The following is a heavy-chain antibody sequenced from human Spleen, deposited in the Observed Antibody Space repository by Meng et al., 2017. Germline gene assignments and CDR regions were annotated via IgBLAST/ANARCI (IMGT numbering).Heavy chain of an antibody. J-gene: IGHJ4*02. CDR3: ARGPTTMAHDFDY. D-gene: IGHD4-11*01. CDR1: GGSFSDYY. V-gene: IGHV4-34*01. Sequence: QGQLKQWGAGLLKPSETLSLTCVVSGGSFSDYYWSWIRQPPGKGLGWIGEINHSGSTNYNPSLESRATISVDTSQNNLSLKLSSVTAADSAVYYCARGPTTMAHDFDYWGQGTLVTVSS. CDR2: INHSGST.